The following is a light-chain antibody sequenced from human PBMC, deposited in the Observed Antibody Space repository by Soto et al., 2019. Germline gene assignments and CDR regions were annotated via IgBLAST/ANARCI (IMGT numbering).Light chain of an antibody. V-gene: IGKV1-5*01. CDR3: QQYNSFSYT. J-gene: IGKJ2*01. CDR2: GAS. CDR1: ESISTW. Sequence: DIQMPQSPSALSGSVRDSCTITWEASESISTWLAWYQQKPGKSPKLLIHGASNLERGVPSRCSGSGAGTEFTLTSSSLQPDDVSTDYCQQYNSFSYTFRPGTKVDIK.